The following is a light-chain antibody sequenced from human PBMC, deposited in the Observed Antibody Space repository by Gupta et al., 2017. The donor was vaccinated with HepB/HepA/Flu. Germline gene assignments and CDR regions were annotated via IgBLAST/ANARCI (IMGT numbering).Light chain of an antibody. V-gene: IGLV1-44*01. Sequence: QSVLTQPPSASGTPGQTVTISCSGSSSNIGRNTVDWYQHVPGTAPKLLIYNSDQRPSGVPDRFSGSKSDTSASLATSGLHAEDEADYYCAAWYDSLKAYVFGSGTKVTVL. CDR1: SSNIGRNT. CDR3: AAWYDSLKAYV. CDR2: NSD. J-gene: IGLJ1*01.